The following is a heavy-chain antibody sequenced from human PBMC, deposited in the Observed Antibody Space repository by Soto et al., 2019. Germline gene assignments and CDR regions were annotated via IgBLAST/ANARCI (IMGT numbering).Heavy chain of an antibody. CDR2: ISAYNGNT. Sequence: ALIKVSLNRFGFTFRSCYIRWVRQAPGQGLEWMGWISAYNGNTNYAQKFQARVTMTTDTSTSTAYMELRSLRSDDTAVYYCARGDQWLRDYWGQGTLVTVSS. D-gene: IGHD5-12*01. V-gene: IGHV1-18*01. CDR1: GFTFRSCY. J-gene: IGHJ4*02. CDR3: ARGDQWLRDY.